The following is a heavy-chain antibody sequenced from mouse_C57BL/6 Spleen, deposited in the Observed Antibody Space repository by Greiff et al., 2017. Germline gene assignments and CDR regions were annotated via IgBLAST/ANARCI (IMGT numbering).Heavy chain of an antibody. Sequence: QVTLKESGAELVKPGASVKISCKASGYAFSSYWMNWVKQRPGKGLEWIGQIYPGDGDTNYNGKFKGKATLTADKSSSTAYMQLSSLTSEDSAVYFCARPHPSYGNTWFAYWGQGTLVTVSA. CDR2: IYPGDGDT. CDR3: ARPHPSYGNTWFAY. CDR1: GYAFSSYW. D-gene: IGHD2-1*01. V-gene: IGHV1-80*01. J-gene: IGHJ3*01.